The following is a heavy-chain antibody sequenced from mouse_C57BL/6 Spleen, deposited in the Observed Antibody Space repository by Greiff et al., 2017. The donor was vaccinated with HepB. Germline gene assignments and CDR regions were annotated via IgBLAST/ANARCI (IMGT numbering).Heavy chain of an antibody. Sequence: VQLQQPGAELVMPGASVKLSCKASGYTFTSYWMHWVKQRPGQGLEWIGEIDPSDSYTNYNQKFKGKSTLTVDKSSSTAYMQLSSLTSEDSAVYYSARGGVASRYFDVWGTGTTVTVSS. CDR1: GYTFTSYW. CDR2: IDPSDSYT. J-gene: IGHJ1*03. V-gene: IGHV1-69*01. D-gene: IGHD6-1*01. CDR3: ARGGVASRYFDV.